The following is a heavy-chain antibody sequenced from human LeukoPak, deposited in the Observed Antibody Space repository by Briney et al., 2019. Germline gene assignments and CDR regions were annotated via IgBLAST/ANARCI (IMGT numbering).Heavy chain of an antibody. CDR3: ARRGYSSGWYSLNY. Sequence: GGSLRLSCAASGFTFSSYWMPWVRQAPGKGLVWVSRINSDGSSTSYADSVKGRFTISRDNAKNTLYLQMNSLRAEDTAVYYCARRGYSSGWYSLNYWGQGTLVTVSS. V-gene: IGHV3-74*01. CDR1: GFTFSSYW. CDR2: INSDGSST. J-gene: IGHJ4*02. D-gene: IGHD6-19*01.